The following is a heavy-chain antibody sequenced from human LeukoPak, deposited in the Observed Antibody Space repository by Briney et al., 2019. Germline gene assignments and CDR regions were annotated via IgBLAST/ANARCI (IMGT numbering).Heavy chain of an antibody. CDR2: INPRGGST. V-gene: IGHV1-46*01. Sequence: GASVKVSCKASGYTFTSYYMHWVRPPPGQGLEWMGIINPRGGSTSYAQTCQGRVPMTRDTSTSTVYMELSSLRSEDTAVYYCAGGGAGTVTTLSWFDPWGQGTLVTVSS. CDR1: GYTFTSYY. CDR3: AGGGAGTVTTLSWFDP. J-gene: IGHJ5*02. D-gene: IGHD4-17*01.